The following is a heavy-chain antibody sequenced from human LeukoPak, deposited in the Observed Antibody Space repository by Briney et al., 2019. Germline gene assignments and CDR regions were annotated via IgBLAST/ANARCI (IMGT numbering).Heavy chain of an antibody. V-gene: IGHV4-59*12. D-gene: IGHD2-2*01. CDR1: GGSISSYY. CDR2: IYYSGST. CDR3: ARGTLYATSWNFDY. Sequence: PSETLSLTCTVSGGSISSYYWSWIRQPPGKGLEWIGYIYYSGSTNYNPSLKSRVTISVDTSKNQFSLQLNSVTPEDTAVYYCARGTLYATSWNFDYWGQGTLVTVSS. J-gene: IGHJ4*02.